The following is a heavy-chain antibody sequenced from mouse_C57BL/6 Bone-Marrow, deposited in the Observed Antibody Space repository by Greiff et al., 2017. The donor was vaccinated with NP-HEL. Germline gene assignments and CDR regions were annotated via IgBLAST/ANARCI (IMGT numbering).Heavy chain of an antibody. J-gene: IGHJ4*01. CDR1: GFTFSSYA. CDR3: ARVYYGNFYAMDY. V-gene: IGHV5-4*03. CDR2: ISDGGRYT. D-gene: IGHD2-1*01. Sequence: EVNVVESGGGLVKPGGSLKLSCAASGFTFSSYAMSWVRQTPEKRLEWVATISDGGRYTYYPDNVKGRFTISRDNAKKNLYLQMSHLKSEDTAMYYCARVYYGNFYAMDYWGQGTSGTVSS.